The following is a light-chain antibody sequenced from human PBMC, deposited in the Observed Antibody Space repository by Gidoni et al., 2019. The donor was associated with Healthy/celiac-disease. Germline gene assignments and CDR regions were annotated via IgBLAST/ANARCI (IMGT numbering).Light chain of an antibody. Sequence: ILLTHSPATLSLSPGERATLSCRASQSVSSYLAWYQQKPGQAPRLLIYDASNRATGIPARFSGSGSGTDLTLTISSLEPEDFAVYYCQQRSNWPPITFGQGTRLEIK. CDR1: QSVSSY. CDR2: DAS. V-gene: IGKV3-11*01. J-gene: IGKJ5*01. CDR3: QQRSNWPPIT.